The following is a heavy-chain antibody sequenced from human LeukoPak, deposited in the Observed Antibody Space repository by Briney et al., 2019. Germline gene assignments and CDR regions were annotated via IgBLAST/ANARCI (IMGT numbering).Heavy chain of an antibody. Sequence: GESLKISCKGSGYSFTTYWLGWVRQMPGKGLEWMGIIHPGDSDTRYSPSFQGQVTISADRSIGTAYLRWSSLKASDTAMYYCARQGGTAAAGAFNYWGQGTLVTVSS. J-gene: IGHJ4*02. CDR2: IHPGDSDT. D-gene: IGHD6-13*01. CDR1: GYSFTTYW. CDR3: ARQGGTAAAGAFNY. V-gene: IGHV5-51*01.